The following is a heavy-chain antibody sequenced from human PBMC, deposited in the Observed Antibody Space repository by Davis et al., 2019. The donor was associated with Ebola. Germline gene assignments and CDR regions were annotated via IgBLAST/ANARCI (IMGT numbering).Heavy chain of an antibody. CDR3: AKDLGSSGWYYFDY. Sequence: GGSLRLFCAASVFTFSSYGMHWVRQAPGKGLEWVAVISYDGSNKYYADSVKGRFTISRDNSKNTLYLQMNSLRAEDTAVYYCAKDLGSSGWYYFDYWGQGTLVTVSS. CDR2: ISYDGSNK. J-gene: IGHJ4*02. D-gene: IGHD6-19*01. CDR1: VFTFSSYG. V-gene: IGHV3-30*18.